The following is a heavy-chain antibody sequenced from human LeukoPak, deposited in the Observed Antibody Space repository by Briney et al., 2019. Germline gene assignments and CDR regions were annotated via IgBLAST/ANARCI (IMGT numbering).Heavy chain of an antibody. D-gene: IGHD6-19*01. CDR2: IYHSGST. J-gene: IGHJ6*02. CDR1: GGSISSSNW. CDR3: ARDNAGIAVAGTGEYYYYYGMDV. Sequence: SETLSLTCAVSGGSISSSNWWSWVRQPPGKGLEWIGEIYHSGSTNYNPSLKSRVTISVDKSKNQFSLKLSSVTAADTAVYYCARDNAGIAVAGTGEYYYYYGMDVWGQGTTVTVSS. V-gene: IGHV4-4*02.